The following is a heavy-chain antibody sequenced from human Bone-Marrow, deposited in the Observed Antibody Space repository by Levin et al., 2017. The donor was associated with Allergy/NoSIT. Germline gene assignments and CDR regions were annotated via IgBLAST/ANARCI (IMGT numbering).Heavy chain of an antibody. CDR1: GFTFSSYS. Sequence: GGSLRLSCAGSGFTFSSYSMNWVRQAPGKGLEWVSSISSSSSYIYYAGSLKGRFTMSRDNAKNSLYLQMNSLRAEDTAVYYCARGLAASGTDGADGWGQGTTVTVSS. V-gene: IGHV3-21*01. J-gene: IGHJ6*02. D-gene: IGHD6-13*01. CDR2: ISSSSSYI. CDR3: ARGLAASGTDGADG.